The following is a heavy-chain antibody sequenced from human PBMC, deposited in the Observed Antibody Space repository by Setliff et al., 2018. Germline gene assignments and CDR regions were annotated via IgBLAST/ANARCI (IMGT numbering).Heavy chain of an antibody. CDR2: IYYNGRS. Sequence: SETLSLTCTVSGGSISNYYWSWIRQSPGKGLEWTGFIYYNGRSDHNPSFQSRVTMSVDRSKNQFSLNLRAMTAADTAVYYCAREGGGSGWTPDSWGQGTLVTVSS. D-gene: IGHD6-19*01. J-gene: IGHJ4*02. CDR3: AREGGGSGWTPDS. CDR1: GGSISNYY. V-gene: IGHV4-59*01.